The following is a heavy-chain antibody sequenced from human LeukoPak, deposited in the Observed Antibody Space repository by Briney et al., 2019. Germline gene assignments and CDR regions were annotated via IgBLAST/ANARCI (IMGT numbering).Heavy chain of an antibody. CDR3: AELGITMIGGV. CDR1: GFTFSSYW. D-gene: IGHD3-10*02. Sequence: PGGSLRLSCAPSGFTFSSYWMSWVRQAPGKGLEWVATINQDGSEKYYVDSVKGRFTISRDNAKNSLYLQMNSLRAEDTAVYYCAELGITMIGGVWGKGTTVTISS. J-gene: IGHJ6*04. CDR2: INQDGSEK. V-gene: IGHV3-7*01.